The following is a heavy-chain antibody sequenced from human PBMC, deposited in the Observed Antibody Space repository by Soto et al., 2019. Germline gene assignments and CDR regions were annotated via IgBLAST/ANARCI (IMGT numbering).Heavy chain of an antibody. CDR2: IYYSGST. J-gene: IGHJ2*01. CDR3: AIRPDYSNYLRVHTHWYFDL. V-gene: IGHV4-39*01. CDR1: GGSISSSSYY. Sequence: QMQLQESGPGLVKPSETLSLTCTVSGGSISSSSYYWGWIRQPPGKGLEWIGSIYYSGSTYYNPSLKSRVTISVDTSKSQFSLKLSSVTAADTAVYYSAIRPDYSNYLRVHTHWYFDLWGRGTLVTVSS. D-gene: IGHD4-4*01.